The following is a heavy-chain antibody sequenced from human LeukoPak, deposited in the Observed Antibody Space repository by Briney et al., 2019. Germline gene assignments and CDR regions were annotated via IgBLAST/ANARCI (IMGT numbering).Heavy chain of an antibody. J-gene: IGHJ4*02. Sequence: GGSLRLSCAASGFTFSSYWMSWVRQAPGKGLEWVANIKQDGSEKYYVDSVKGRFTISRDNAKNSLYLQMNSLRAEDTAVYYCARDGEISTYYAFWSGYYTRNLYFDYSGQGTLVTVSS. CDR2: IKQDGSEK. CDR3: ARDGEISTYYAFWSGYYTRNLYFDY. CDR1: GFTFSSYW. D-gene: IGHD3-3*01. V-gene: IGHV3-7*01.